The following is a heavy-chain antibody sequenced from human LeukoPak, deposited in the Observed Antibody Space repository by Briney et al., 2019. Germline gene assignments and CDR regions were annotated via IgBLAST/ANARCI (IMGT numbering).Heavy chain of an antibody. CDR1: GGTFSSYA. D-gene: IGHD4-17*01. Sequence: GASVKVSCKASGGTFSSYAISWVRQAPGQGLEWMGGIIPIFGTANYAQKFQGRVTITADESTSTAHMELSSLRSEDTAVYYCARGHYYGDYADYWGQGTLVTVSS. CDR3: ARGHYYGDYADY. CDR2: IIPIFGTA. V-gene: IGHV1-69*13. J-gene: IGHJ4*02.